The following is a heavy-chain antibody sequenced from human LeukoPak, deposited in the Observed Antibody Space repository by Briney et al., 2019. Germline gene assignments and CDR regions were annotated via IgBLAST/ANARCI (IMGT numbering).Heavy chain of an antibody. D-gene: IGHD6-13*01. J-gene: IGHJ4*02. V-gene: IGHV1-8*02. CDR1: GYTFKNYD. Sequence: ASVKVSCKASGYTFKNYDINWVRQATGQGLEWMGWMNPNSGNTGFAQKFQDRVSMTRDTSTSTVYMELSSLRSEDTAVYYCARGGYSSSWSPGGYWGQGTLVTVSS. CDR3: ARGGYSSSWSPGGY. CDR2: MNPNSGNT.